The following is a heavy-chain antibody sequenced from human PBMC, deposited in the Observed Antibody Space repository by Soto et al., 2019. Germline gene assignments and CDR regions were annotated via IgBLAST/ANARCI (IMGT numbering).Heavy chain of an antibody. D-gene: IGHD6-19*01. J-gene: IGHJ4*02. CDR2: ISSSGGST. Sequence: GGSLRLSCAASGFTFSNYAMNWVRQAPGKGLEWVSTISSSGGSTYYADSVKGRFTISRDNSKNTLYLQMNSLRAEDTAVYYCAGRSIAVATSGIDYWGQGTLVTVSS. CDR1: GFTFSNYA. CDR3: AGRSIAVATSGIDY. V-gene: IGHV3-23*01.